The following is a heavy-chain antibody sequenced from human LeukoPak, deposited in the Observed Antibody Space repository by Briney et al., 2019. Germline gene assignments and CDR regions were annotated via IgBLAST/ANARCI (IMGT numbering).Heavy chain of an antibody. CDR2: IYYSGST. D-gene: IGHD6-13*01. J-gene: IGHJ4*02. V-gene: IGHV4-59*01. CDR1: GGSISRYY. Sequence: PSETLSLTCTVSGGSISRYYWSWILQPPGKRLDWIGYIYYSGSTNYNPSLKSRVTISVDTSKNQFSLKLSSVTAADTAVYYCARGGIGAAGPVGYWGQGTLVTVSS. CDR3: ARGGIGAAGPVGY.